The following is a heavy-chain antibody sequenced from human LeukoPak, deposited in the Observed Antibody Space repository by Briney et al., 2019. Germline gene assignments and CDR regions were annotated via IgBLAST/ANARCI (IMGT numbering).Heavy chain of an antibody. Sequence: VASVKVSCKASGYTFTSYDINLVRQATRQGLEWMGWMNPNSGNTGYAQKFQGRVTMTRNTSISTAYMELSSLRSEDTAVYYCAKDPAAWFWSGYYYGMDVWGQGTTVTVSS. J-gene: IGHJ6*02. V-gene: IGHV1-8*01. D-gene: IGHD3-3*01. CDR3: AKDPAAWFWSGYYYGMDV. CDR1: GYTFTSYD. CDR2: MNPNSGNT.